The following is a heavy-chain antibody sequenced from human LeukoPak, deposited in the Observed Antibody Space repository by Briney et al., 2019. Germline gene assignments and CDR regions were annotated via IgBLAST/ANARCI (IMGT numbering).Heavy chain of an antibody. CDR2: VSNIETT. D-gene: IGHD3-22*01. CDR3: ARPPHYYDTSGYSV. Sequence: SETLSLTCTVSGDSISSYYWSWLRQPPGKRLEWIGYVSNIETTSYNPSLKSRVTISVDTSKNQFSLRPNSVTAADTAVYYCARPPHYYDTSGYSVWGQGTLVTVSS. V-gene: IGHV4-59*01. CDR1: GDSISSYY. J-gene: IGHJ4*02.